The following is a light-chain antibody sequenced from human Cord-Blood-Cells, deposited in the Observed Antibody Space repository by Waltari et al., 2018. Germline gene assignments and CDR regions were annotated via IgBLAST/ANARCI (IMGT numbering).Light chain of an antibody. J-gene: IGKJ2*01. Sequence: EIVLTQSPGTLSLSPGERATLSCRASQSVSSIYLAWYQQKPGQASRLLIYGASSRATGIPDRFSGSGSGTDFTLTISRLEPEDFAVYYCQQYGSSLYTFGQGTKLEIK. CDR1: QSVSSIY. CDR3: QQYGSSLYT. V-gene: IGKV3-20*01. CDR2: GAS.